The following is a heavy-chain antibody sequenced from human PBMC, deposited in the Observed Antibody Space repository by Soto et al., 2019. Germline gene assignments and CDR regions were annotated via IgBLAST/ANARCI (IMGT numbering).Heavy chain of an antibody. CDR1: GGSISSSGYY. Sequence: QLQLQESGPGLVKPSETLSLTCTVSGGSISSSGYYWGWIRQPPGKGLEWIGSIYYSGSTYYNPSLKSRVTISVDTSKNQFSLKLSSVTAADTAVYYCARADYGDYGENWFDPWGQGTLVTVSS. CDR3: ARADYGDYGENWFDP. V-gene: IGHV4-39*01. CDR2: IYYSGST. D-gene: IGHD4-17*01. J-gene: IGHJ5*02.